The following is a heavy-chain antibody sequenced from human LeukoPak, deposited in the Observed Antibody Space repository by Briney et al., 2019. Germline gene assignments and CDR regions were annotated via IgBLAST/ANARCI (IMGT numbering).Heavy chain of an antibody. CDR1: GYSLTTYW. CDR2: IYPGDSDT. Sequence: GESLKISCKGSGYSLTTYWIGWVRQMPGKGLEWMGIIYPGDSDTRYSPSFQGQVTISADKSLSTAYLQWSSLKASDTAVYYCARRGYCSGGSCYSAPFDYWGQGTLVTVSS. V-gene: IGHV5-51*01. CDR3: ARRGYCSGGSCYSAPFDY. D-gene: IGHD2-15*01. J-gene: IGHJ4*02.